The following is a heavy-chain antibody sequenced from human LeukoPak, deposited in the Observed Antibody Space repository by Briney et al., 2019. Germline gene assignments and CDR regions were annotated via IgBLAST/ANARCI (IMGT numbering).Heavy chain of an antibody. D-gene: IGHD4-17*01. CDR1: GFTFSSYA. Sequence: GRSLRISCAASGFTFSSYATHWVRQAPGKGLEWVAVISYDGSNKYYADSVKGRFTISRDNSKNTLYLQMNSLRAEDTAVYYCARDTARDYGDYSSWGQGTLVTVSS. CDR3: ARDTARDYGDYSS. V-gene: IGHV3-30*04. CDR2: ISYDGSNK. J-gene: IGHJ4*02.